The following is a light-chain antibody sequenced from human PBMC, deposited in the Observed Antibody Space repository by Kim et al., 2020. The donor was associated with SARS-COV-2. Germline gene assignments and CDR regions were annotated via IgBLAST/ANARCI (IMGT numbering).Light chain of an antibody. CDR3: CSYAESNAYV. V-gene: IGLV2-11*03. Sequence: GQSVTISCTGTSSDVGGYNYVSWYQQHPGKAPQRMIYDVSKRPSGVPDRFSGSKSGNTASLTISRLQAEDEADYYCCSYAESNAYVFGTGTKVTVL. J-gene: IGLJ1*01. CDR2: DVS. CDR1: SSDVGGYNY.